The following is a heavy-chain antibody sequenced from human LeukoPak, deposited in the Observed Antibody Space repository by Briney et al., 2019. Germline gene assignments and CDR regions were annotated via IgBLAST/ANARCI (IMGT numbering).Heavy chain of an antibody. CDR3: ARDLGSYTSGWYMGFDY. D-gene: IGHD6-19*01. CDR2: ISGTSNTI. J-gene: IGHJ4*02. Sequence: GGSLRLSCVASGFTFSTYSMNWVRQAPGKGLEWGSYISGTSNTIYYADSVKGRFTISRDNAKNSLYLQVNSLRAEDTAIYYCARDLGSYTSGWYMGFDYWGQGTLVTVSS. V-gene: IGHV3-48*01. CDR1: GFTFSTYS.